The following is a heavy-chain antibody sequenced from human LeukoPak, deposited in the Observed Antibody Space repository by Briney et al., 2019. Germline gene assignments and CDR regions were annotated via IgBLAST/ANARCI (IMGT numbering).Heavy chain of an antibody. J-gene: IGHJ5*02. V-gene: IGHV4-59*12. CDR1: GGYISSYY. CDR3: ARGQDDYSSFYTWFDP. CDR2: ISYSGST. D-gene: IGHD4-11*01. Sequence: SETLSLTCTVSGGYISSYYWNWIRQPPGKGLEWIGYISYSGSTNYNPSLKSRVTILVDTSKNQFSLKLSSVTAADTAVYYCARGQDDYSSFYTWFDPWGQGTLVTVPS.